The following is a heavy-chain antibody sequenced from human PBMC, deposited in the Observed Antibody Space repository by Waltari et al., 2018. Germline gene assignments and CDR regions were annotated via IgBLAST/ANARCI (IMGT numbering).Heavy chain of an antibody. CDR3: ARGDCGGDCYHPYYYYYMDV. V-gene: IGHV1-69*14. Sequence: QVQLVQSGAEVKKPGSSVKVSCKASGGTFSSYAISWVRQAPGQGLEWMGWIIPICGTANYAQKFQGRVTITADKSTSTAYMELSSLRSEDTAVYYCARGDCGGDCYHPYYYYYMDVWGKGTTVTVSS. D-gene: IGHD2-21*01. J-gene: IGHJ6*03. CDR2: IIPICGTA. CDR1: GGTFSSYA.